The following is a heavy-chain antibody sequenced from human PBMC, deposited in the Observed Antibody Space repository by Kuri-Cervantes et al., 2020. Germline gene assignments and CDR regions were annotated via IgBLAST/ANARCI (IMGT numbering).Heavy chain of an antibody. CDR1: GFTFRTYW. Sequence: GESLKISCAASGFTFRTYWLHWVRQPPGKGLEWVSRINSDGSSTSYADSVKGRFTISRDNAKNTLYLQMNSLRAEDTAVYYCASSHGSGSYSFDYWGQGTLVTVSS. CDR2: INSDGSST. CDR3: ASSHGSGSYSFDY. J-gene: IGHJ4*02. D-gene: IGHD3-10*01. V-gene: IGHV3-74*01.